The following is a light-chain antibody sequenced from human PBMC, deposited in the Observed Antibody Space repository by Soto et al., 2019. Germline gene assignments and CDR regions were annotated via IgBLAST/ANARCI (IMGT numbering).Light chain of an antibody. CDR2: SAS. CDR3: QQLNNYPLT. Sequence: DIQLTQSPSFVSASVGDRVTITCRASQDIGNFLAWYQQKPGKAPKLLIFSASTLQSGVPSRFSGSGSAAEFSLTISSLQPEDFAVYYCQQLNNYPLTFGGGTKVDIK. V-gene: IGKV1-9*01. CDR1: QDIGNF. J-gene: IGKJ4*01.